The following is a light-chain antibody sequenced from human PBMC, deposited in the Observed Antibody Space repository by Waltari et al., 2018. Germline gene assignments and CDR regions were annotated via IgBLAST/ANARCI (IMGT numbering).Light chain of an antibody. CDR2: GTS. CDR3: LQYNTYPFT. V-gene: IGKV1-17*01. CDR1: QDIRHD. J-gene: IGKJ4*01. Sequence: DIQMTQSPSSLPASVGDRVIITCRESQDIRHDLGWYQQKPGKAPKRLIYGTSSLHSGVPSRFSGSGSGTEFTLTISSLQPEDFGTYYCLQYNTYPFTFGGGTKVEIK.